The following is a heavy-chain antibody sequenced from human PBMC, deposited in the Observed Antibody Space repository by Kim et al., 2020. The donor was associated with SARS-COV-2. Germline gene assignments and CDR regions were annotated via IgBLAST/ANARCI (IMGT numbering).Heavy chain of an antibody. V-gene: IGHV3-23*01. J-gene: IGHJ4*02. CDR2: VSSLGETT. Sequence: GGSLRLSCAASGFTFGSFALNWVRQAPGKGLEWVSFVSSLGETTSYADSVKGRFTVSRDNSKNTLYLQLTILRAEDTAIYYCAKSSYYDSGGLDYWGQGT. CDR3: AKSSYYDSGGLDY. CDR1: GFTFGSFA. D-gene: IGHD3-10*01.